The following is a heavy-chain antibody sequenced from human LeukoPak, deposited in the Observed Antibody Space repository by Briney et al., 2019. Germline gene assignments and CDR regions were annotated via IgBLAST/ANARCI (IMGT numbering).Heavy chain of an antibody. J-gene: IGHJ4*02. D-gene: IGHD4-17*01. V-gene: IGHV3-21*01. Sequence: PGGSLRLSCAASGFTFSSYSMNWVRQAPGKGLEWVSSISSSSSYIYYADSVKGRFTISRDNAKNSLYLQMNSLRAEDTAVYYCSREYREGYGDGDYWGQGTLVTVSS. CDR1: GFTFSSYS. CDR3: SREYREGYGDGDY. CDR2: ISSSSSYI.